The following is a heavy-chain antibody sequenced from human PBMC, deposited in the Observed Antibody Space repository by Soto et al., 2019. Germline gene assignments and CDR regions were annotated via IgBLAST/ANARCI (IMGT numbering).Heavy chain of an antibody. V-gene: IGHV3-23*01. CDR3: AKDRGRLLWFGDLLMGFDY. D-gene: IGHD3-10*01. CDR2: ISGSGGST. CDR1: GFTFSSYA. Sequence: GGSLRLSCAASGFTFSSYAMSWVRQAPGKGLEWVSAISGSGGSTYYADSVKGRFTISRDNSKDTLYLQMNSLRAEDTAVYYCAKDRGRLLWFGDLLMGFDYWGQGTLVTVSS. J-gene: IGHJ4*02.